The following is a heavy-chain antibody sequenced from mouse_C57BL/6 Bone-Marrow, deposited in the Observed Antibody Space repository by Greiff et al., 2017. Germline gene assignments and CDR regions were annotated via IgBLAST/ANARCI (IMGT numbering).Heavy chain of an antibody. D-gene: IGHD2-4*01. J-gene: IGHJ3*01. CDR3: ARVGLRRAY. CDR2: IYPSDSET. CDR1: GYTFTSYW. V-gene: IGHV1-61*01. Sequence: VQLQQSGAELVRPGSSVKLSCKASGYTFTSYWMDWVKQRPGQGLEWIGNIYPSDSETHYNQKFKDKATLTVDKSSSSAYMQLSSLKSEDSAVYYCARVGLRRAYWGQGTLVTVSA.